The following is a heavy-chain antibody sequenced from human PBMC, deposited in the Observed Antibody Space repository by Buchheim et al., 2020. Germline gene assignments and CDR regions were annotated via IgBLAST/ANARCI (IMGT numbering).Heavy chain of an antibody. J-gene: IGHJ1*01. CDR1: GFTFSSYA. V-gene: IGHV3-23*01. CDR2: ITGSGGST. CDR3: ASPRQNYYDSPRGYFQH. D-gene: IGHD3-22*01. Sequence: EVQLLESGGGLVQPGGSLRLSCAASGFTFSSYAMSWVRQAPGKGLEWVSAITGSGGSTYYADSVKGRFTISRDNSKNTLYLQMNSLRAEDTAVYYCASPRQNYYDSPRGYFQHWGQGTL.